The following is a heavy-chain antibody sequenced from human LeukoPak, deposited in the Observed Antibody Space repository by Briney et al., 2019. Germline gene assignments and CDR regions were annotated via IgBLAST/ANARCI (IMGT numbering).Heavy chain of an antibody. Sequence: GGSLRLSCAATGFTFSSYAMSWVRQAPGKGLEWVSAISGSGGSTYYADSVKGRFTISRDNSKNTLYLQMNSLRAEDTAAYYCAKSEAVAGIADYWGQGTLVTVSS. CDR3: AKSEAVAGIADY. CDR1: GFTFSSYA. V-gene: IGHV3-23*01. D-gene: IGHD6-19*01. J-gene: IGHJ4*02. CDR2: ISGSGGST.